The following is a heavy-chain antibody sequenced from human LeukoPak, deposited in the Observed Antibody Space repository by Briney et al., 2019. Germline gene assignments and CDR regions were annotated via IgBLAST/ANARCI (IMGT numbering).Heavy chain of an antibody. CDR1: GDSVSSNRAA. Sequence: SQTLSLTCAISGDSVSSNRAALNWIRQSPSRGLEWVGRTYFRSKWYNDYAESVKSRLIINADTSKNHFSLQLNSVTPEDTAVYFCARNEIGTTYDAFGIWGQGTMVTVSS. J-gene: IGHJ3*02. V-gene: IGHV6-1*01. D-gene: IGHD1-1*01. CDR2: TYFRSKWYN. CDR3: ARNEIGTTYDAFGI.